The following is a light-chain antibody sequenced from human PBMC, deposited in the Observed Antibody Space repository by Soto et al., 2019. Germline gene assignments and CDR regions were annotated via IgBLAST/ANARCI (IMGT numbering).Light chain of an antibody. CDR2: AAS. Sequence: AIRMTQSPSSLSASTGDRVTITCRASQGISSYLAWYQQKPGKAPKLLIYAASTLQSGVPSRFNGSGSGTDFTLTISCLQSEDFATYYCQQYYSYPPTFGGGTKVDIK. V-gene: IGKV1-8*01. CDR1: QGISSY. J-gene: IGKJ4*01. CDR3: QQYYSYPPT.